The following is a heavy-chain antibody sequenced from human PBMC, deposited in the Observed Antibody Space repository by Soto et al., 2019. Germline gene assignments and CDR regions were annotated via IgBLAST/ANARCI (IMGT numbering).Heavy chain of an antibody. V-gene: IGHV4-30-2*01. CDR2: IYHSGST. J-gene: IGHJ3*02. CDR3: ARTPDI. Sequence: TLSLTCAVSGGSISSGGYSWSWIRQPPGKGLEWIGYIYHSGSTYYNTSLKNRVTISVDRSKNKFSLKLSSVTAADTAVYYCARTPDIWGQGTMVT. CDR1: GGSISSGGYS.